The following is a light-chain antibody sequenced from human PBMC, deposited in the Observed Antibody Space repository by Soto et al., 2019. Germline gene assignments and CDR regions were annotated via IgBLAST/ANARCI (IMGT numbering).Light chain of an antibody. Sequence: EIVLTQSPATLSLSPGERATLSFRASQSVSRYLAWYQQTPGQAPRLLIYDASNRATGIPARFSGSGSGTDFTLTISSLEPEDFAVYYCQQRSSWPRLTFGGGTKVEI. CDR2: DAS. J-gene: IGKJ4*01. CDR1: QSVSRY. CDR3: QQRSSWPRLT. V-gene: IGKV3-11*01.